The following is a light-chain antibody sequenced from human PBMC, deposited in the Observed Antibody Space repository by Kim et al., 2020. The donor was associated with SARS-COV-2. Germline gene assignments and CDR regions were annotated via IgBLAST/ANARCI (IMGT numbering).Light chain of an antibody. CDR2: VNSDGSH. J-gene: IGLJ3*02. CDR1: SGHSSYA. CDR3: QTWGAGMGV. Sequence: SVKLTCTLSSGHSSYAIAWHQQQPEKGPRYLMKVNSDGSHSKGDGIPDRFSGSSSGAERYLTISSLQSEDEADYYCQTWGAGMGVFGGGTKLTVL. V-gene: IGLV4-69*01.